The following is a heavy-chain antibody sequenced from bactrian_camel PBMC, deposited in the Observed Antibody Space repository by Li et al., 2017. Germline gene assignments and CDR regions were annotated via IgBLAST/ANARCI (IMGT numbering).Heavy chain of an antibody. J-gene: IGHJ4*01. V-gene: IGHV3S55*01. Sequence: QLVESGGDSVRAGGSLRLTCQASGYIRHMGWFREAPGKEREGVAQIDTGVITHYAESVKGRFTISRDIPKNFLPLQMNNLKPDDTAMYFCAGRDWGTVGSWSDFNFWGQGTQVTVS. CDR1: GYIRH. CDR2: IDTGVIT. CDR3: AGRDWGTVGSWSDFNF. D-gene: IGHD5*01.